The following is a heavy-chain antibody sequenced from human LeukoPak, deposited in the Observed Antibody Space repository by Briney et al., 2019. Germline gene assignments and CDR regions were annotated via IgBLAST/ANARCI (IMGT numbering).Heavy chain of an antibody. J-gene: IGHJ4*02. Sequence: ASVKVSCTASGYTFTGYYMHWVRQAPGQGLEWMGWMNPNSGGTNYAQKFQGRVTMTRDTSISTAYMELSRLRSDDTAVYYCAREGMTTVTHAKFPFDYWGQGTLVTVSS. CDR3: AREGMTTVTHAKFPFDY. V-gene: IGHV1-2*02. CDR1: GYTFTGYY. D-gene: IGHD4-17*01. CDR2: MNPNSGGT.